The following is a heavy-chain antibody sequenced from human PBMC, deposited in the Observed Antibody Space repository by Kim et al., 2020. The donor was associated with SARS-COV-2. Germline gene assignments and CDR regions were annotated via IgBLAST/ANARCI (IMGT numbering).Heavy chain of an antibody. CDR2: ISWNSGSI. D-gene: IGHD6-13*01. Sequence: SLRLSCAASGFTFDDYAMHWVRQAPGKGLEWFSGISWNSGSIGYADSVKGRFTISRDNAKNSLYLQMNSLRAEDTALYYCAKDIAAAGTVYYGMDVWGQGTTVTVSS. CDR1: GFTFDDYA. J-gene: IGHJ6*02. CDR3: AKDIAAAGTVYYGMDV. V-gene: IGHV3-9*01.